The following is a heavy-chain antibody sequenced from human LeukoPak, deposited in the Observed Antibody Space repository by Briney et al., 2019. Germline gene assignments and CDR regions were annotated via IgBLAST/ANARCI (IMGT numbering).Heavy chain of an antibody. CDR1: GYSISSGYY. D-gene: IGHD6-13*01. CDR3: ARVGILSRIADYYYYYMDV. CDR2: IYHSGST. V-gene: IGHV4-38-2*02. J-gene: IGHJ6*03. Sequence: SETLSLTCTVSGYSISSGYYWGWIRQPPGKGLEWIGSIYHSGSTYYNPSLKSRVTISVDTSKNQFSLKLSSVTAADTAVYYCARVGILSRIADYYYYYMDVWGKGTTVTISS.